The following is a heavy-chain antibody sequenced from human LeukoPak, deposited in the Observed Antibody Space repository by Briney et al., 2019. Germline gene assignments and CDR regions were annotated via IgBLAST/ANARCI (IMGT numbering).Heavy chain of an antibody. Sequence: GGSLRLSCAASGFTFSSYWMHWVRQAPGKGLVWVSRINSDGSSTSYAGSVKGRFTISRDNAKNTLYLQMNSLRAEDTAVYYCARGMYYYDSSGLTGFDYWGQGTLVTVPS. J-gene: IGHJ4*02. CDR2: INSDGSST. D-gene: IGHD3-22*01. CDR1: GFTFSSYW. CDR3: ARGMYYYDSSGLTGFDY. V-gene: IGHV3-74*01.